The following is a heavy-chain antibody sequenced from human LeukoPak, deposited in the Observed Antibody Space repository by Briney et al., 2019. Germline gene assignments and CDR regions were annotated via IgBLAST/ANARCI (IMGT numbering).Heavy chain of an antibody. J-gene: IGHJ4*02. CDR1: GFTFHDFE. Sequence: GGSLRLSCAASGFTFHDFEMNWVRQAPGKGLEWVSYVSGSGNEIHYGDSVKGRFTISRDNAKSSLYLQMNSLIADDTAIYYCATKVPGSSHFSSWGQGTLVTVSS. CDR2: VSGSGNEI. D-gene: IGHD4/OR15-4a*01. V-gene: IGHV3-48*03. CDR3: ATKVPGSSHFSS.